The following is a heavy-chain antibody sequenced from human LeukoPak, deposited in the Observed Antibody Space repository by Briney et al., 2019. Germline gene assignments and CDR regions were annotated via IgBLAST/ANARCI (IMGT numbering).Heavy chain of an antibody. CDR2: ISVYNGNT. D-gene: IGHD3-22*01. CDR1: GYTFTSYG. V-gene: IGHV1-18*01. J-gene: IGHJ4*02. Sequence: GASVKVSCKASGYTFTSYGISWVRQAPGQGLGWMGWISVYNGNTNYAQEPEGRITMTTDTSTSTAYMELRSLRSDDTAVDYCARNYYDRSGYYYFAYWGQGTLVTVSS. CDR3: ARNYYDRSGYYYFAY.